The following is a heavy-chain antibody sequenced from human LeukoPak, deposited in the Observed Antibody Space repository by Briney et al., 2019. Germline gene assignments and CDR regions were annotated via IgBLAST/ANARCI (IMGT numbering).Heavy chain of an antibody. CDR3: ARHGMDEPYYYYYYMDV. D-gene: IGHD1-14*01. V-gene: IGHV5-51*01. CDR1: GYSFTSYW. CDR2: IYPGDSDT. J-gene: IGHJ6*03. Sequence: AESLKISCKGSGYSFTSYWIGWVRQMPGKGLEWMGIIYPGDSDTRYSPSFQGQVTISADKSISTAYLQWSSLKASDTAMYYCARHGMDEPYYYYYYMDVWGKGTTVTVSS.